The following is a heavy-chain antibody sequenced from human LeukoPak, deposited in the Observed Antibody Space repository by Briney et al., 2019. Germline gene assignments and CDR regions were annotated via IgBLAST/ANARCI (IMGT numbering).Heavy chain of an antibody. CDR3: AKDVV. CDR1: GFTFSSYG. D-gene: IGHD2-21*01. J-gene: IGHJ4*02. V-gene: IGHV3-33*06. CDR2: IWYDGTNK. Sequence: GGSLRLSCAASGFTFSSYGMHWVRQAPGKGLEWVALIWYDGTNKYYADSVKGRFTISRDNSKNTLYLQMNRLRDEDTAVYYCAKDVVRGQGTLVTVSS.